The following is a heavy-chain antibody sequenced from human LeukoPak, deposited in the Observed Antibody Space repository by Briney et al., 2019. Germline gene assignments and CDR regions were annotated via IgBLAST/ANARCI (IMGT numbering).Heavy chain of an antibody. CDR2: IYSGGIT. V-gene: IGHV3-66*02. CDR1: GLTVTTNY. CDR3: AKRHSRGSN. D-gene: IGHD6-19*01. Sequence: PGGSLRLSCAASGLTVTTNYMSWVRQAPGKGLEWVSVIYSGGITYYPDSVKGRFTISRDSSKNRVYLQMNSLRVEDTAVYYFAKRHSRGSNWGQGTPVTGSS. J-gene: IGHJ4*02.